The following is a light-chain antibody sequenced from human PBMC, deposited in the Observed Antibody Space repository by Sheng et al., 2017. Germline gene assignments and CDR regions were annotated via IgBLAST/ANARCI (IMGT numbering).Light chain of an antibody. J-gene: IGLJ3*02. CDR3: CSYAGSYSWV. CDR1: SSDVGRYNF. CDR2: DVS. V-gene: IGLV2-11*01. Sequence: QSALTQPRSVSGSPGQSVTISCTGTSSDVGRYNFVSWYQQHPGKAPKLMIYDVSKRPSGVPDRFSGSKSGNTASLTISGLQAEDEADYYCCSYAGSYSWVFGGGTQLTVL.